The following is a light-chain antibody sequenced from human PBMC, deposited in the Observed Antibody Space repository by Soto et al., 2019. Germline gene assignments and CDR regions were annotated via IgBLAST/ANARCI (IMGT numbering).Light chain of an antibody. J-gene: IGKJ4*01. CDR1: QSISTW. CDR2: NAS. CDR3: QQYNTYPLT. Sequence: DIQMTQSPSTLSASVGDRVTITCRASQSISTWLAWYQQKPGKAPKLLIYNASNLEGGVPSRFSGSGSGTEFNITISSLQPDDFATYYCQQYNTYPLTFGGGTKVDIK. V-gene: IGKV1-5*03.